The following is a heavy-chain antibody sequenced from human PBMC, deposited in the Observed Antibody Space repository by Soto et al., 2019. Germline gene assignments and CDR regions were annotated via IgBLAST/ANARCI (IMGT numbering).Heavy chain of an antibody. J-gene: IGHJ4*02. Sequence: GGSLRLSCAASGFTFSSYSMNWVRQAPRKGLEWVSSISSSSSYIYYADSVKGRFTISRDNAKNSLYLQMNSLRAEDTAVYYCARTLAAMGPFDYWGQGTLVTVSS. CDR1: GFTFSSYS. CDR2: ISSSSSYI. CDR3: ARTLAAMGPFDY. D-gene: IGHD5-18*01. V-gene: IGHV3-21*01.